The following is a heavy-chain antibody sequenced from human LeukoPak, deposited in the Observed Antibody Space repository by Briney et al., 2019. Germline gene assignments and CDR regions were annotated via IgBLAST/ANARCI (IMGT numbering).Heavy chain of an antibody. CDR1: GGSISSGDYY. CDR3: ARGGKAAVRFDL. Sequence: PSETLSLTCTVSGGSISSGDYYWSWIRQPPGKGLEWIGYIYYSGSTYYNPSLKSRVTISVDTSKNQFSLKLSSVTAADMAVYYCARGGKAAVRFDLWGRGTLVTVSS. J-gene: IGHJ2*01. D-gene: IGHD2-15*01. V-gene: IGHV4-30-4*01. CDR2: IYYSGST.